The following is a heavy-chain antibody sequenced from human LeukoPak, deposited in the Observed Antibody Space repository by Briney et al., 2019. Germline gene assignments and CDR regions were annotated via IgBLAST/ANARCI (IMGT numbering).Heavy chain of an antibody. D-gene: IGHD1-1*01. Sequence: SETLSLTCTVSGASISLYYWTWIRQPAEKGLEFIGRIYTSGHTNYNPSLQSRVTISVDTPKNQFSLRLSSVTAADTAVYYCARDTGTARFDSWGQGTLVTVSS. J-gene: IGHJ4*02. CDR2: IYTSGHT. CDR3: ARDTGTARFDS. CDR1: GASISLYY. V-gene: IGHV4-4*07.